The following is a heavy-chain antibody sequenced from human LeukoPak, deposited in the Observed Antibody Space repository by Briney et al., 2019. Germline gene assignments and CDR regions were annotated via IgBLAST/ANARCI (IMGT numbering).Heavy chain of an antibody. V-gene: IGHV4-59*01. Sequence: KASETLSLTCTVSGGSISSYYWSWIRQPPGKGLEWIGYIYYSGSTNYNPSLKSRVTISVDTSKNQFSLKLSSVTAADTAVYYCARRTSRYYYDSSGYYQGIHYYYYYMDVWGKGTTVTVSS. CDR3: ARRTSRYYYDSSGYYQGIHYYYYYMDV. CDR2: IYYSGST. CDR1: GGSISSYY. D-gene: IGHD3-22*01. J-gene: IGHJ6*03.